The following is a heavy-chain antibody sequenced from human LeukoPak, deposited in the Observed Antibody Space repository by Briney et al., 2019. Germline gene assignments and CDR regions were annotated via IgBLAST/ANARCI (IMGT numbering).Heavy chain of an antibody. Sequence: SETLSLICTVSGGSISSYYWSWIRQPPGKGLEWIGYIYYSGSTNYNPSLKSRVTISVDTSKNQFSLKLSSVTAADTAVYYCARASGEYDILTGYDYWGQGTLVTVSS. J-gene: IGHJ4*02. CDR2: IYYSGST. CDR3: ARASGEYDILTGYDY. CDR1: GGSISSYY. V-gene: IGHV4-59*01. D-gene: IGHD3-9*01.